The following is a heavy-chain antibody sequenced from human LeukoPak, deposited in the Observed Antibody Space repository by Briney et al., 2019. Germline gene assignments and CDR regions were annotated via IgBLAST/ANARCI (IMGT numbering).Heavy chain of an antibody. Sequence: ASVKVSCKASGYTFTGYYMHWVRQAPGQGLEWMGYIYPNSGATKYAQKFQGRVTMTRDTSISTAYMELIGLGSDDTAVYYCGTLLSNGPFDYWGQGSLVTVSS. CDR1: GYTFTGYY. J-gene: IGHJ4*02. V-gene: IGHV1-2*02. CDR3: GTLLSNGPFDY. CDR2: IYPNSGAT.